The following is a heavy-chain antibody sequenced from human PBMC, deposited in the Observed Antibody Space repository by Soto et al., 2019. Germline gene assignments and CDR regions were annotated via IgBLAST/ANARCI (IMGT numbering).Heavy chain of an antibody. V-gene: IGHV3-11*01. CDR3: ARDRLPMVVVVMGWFDP. Sequence: GGSLRLSCAASGFSFRDYYMSWIRQAPGKGLEWISYISGSGNTLYYADSVKGRFIISRDNAKNSLFLQMNSLRADDTAVYYCARDRLPMVVVVMGWFDPWGQGTLVTV. CDR2: ISGSGNTL. D-gene: IGHD3-22*01. CDR1: GFSFRDYY. J-gene: IGHJ5*02.